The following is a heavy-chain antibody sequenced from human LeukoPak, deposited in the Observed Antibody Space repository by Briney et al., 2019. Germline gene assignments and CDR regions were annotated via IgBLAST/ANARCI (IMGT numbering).Heavy chain of an antibody. J-gene: IGHJ6*02. CDR2: INPNSGGT. Sequence: ASVKVSCKASGYTFTGYYMHWVRQAPGQGLEWMGWINPNSGGTNYAQKFQGWVTMTRDTSISTAYMELSRLRSDDMAVYYCARDRSAPDYGMDVWGQGTTVTVSS. CDR3: ARDRSAPDYGMDV. CDR1: GYTFTGYY. V-gene: IGHV1-2*04.